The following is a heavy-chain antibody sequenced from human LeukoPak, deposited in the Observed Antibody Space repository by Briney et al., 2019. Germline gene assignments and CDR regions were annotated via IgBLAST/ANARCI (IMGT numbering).Heavy chain of an antibody. D-gene: IGHD3-22*01. CDR3: ARDLDDSSGYGFDY. CDR1: GYTFTGYY. CDR2: INPNSGGT. V-gene: IGHV1-2*02. J-gene: IGHJ4*02. Sequence: ASVKVSCKASGYTFTGYYMHWVRQAPGQGLEWMGWINPNSGGTNYAQKFQGRVTMTRDTSISTAYMELSNLRSDDTAVYYCARDLDDSSGYGFDYWGQGTLVTVSS.